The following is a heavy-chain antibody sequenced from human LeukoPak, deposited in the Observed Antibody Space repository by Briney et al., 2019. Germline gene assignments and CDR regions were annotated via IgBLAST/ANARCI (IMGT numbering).Heavy chain of an antibody. Sequence: SETLPLTCTVSGASINSYYWSWIRQPPGKGLEWIGCIYYSGNTNYNPSLKSRVIISVDTSKNQLSLKLSSVTAADTAVYYCAMIVVTDYYYYYMDVWGKGTTVTVSS. V-gene: IGHV4-59*01. CDR2: IYYSGNT. CDR3: AMIVVTDYYYYYMDV. CDR1: GASINSYY. J-gene: IGHJ6*03. D-gene: IGHD4-23*01.